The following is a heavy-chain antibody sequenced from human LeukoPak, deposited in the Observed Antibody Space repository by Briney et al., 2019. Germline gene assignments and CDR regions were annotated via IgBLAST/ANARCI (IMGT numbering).Heavy chain of an antibody. CDR2: IYYSGST. CDR3: ASGELRYYFDY. CDR1: GGSISNYY. D-gene: IGHD1-26*01. Sequence: SETLSLTCTVSGGSISNYYWSWIRQPPGKGLEWIGYIYYSGSTNYNPSLKSRVTISVDTSKNQFSLKLSSVTAADTAVYYCASGELRYYFDYWGQGTLVTVSS. J-gene: IGHJ4*02. V-gene: IGHV4-59*01.